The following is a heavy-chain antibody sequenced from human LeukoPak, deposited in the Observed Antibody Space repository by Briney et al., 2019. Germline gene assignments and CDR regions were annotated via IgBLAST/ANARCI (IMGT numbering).Heavy chain of an antibody. J-gene: IGHJ5*01. CDR3: ARAVTYFYGSVTYDWFES. D-gene: IGHD3-10*01. CDR1: GFTFSSYS. Sequence: GGSLRLSCAASGFTFSSYSMNWVRQAPGKGLEWVSYISSSSSTIYYADSVKGRFTISRDNAKNSLYLQMNSLRAEDTAVYYCARAVTYFYGSVTYDWFESWGQGTLVTVSS. CDR2: ISSSSSTI. V-gene: IGHV3-48*01.